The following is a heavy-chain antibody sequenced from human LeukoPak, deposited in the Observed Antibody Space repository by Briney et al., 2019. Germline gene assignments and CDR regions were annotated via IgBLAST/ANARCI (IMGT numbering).Heavy chain of an antibody. D-gene: IGHD5-24*01. CDR1: GFTVANDR. V-gene: IGHV3-53*01. CDR3: VRERFGAIVEN. Sequence: EGSLRLSCAASGFTVANDRMSWVRQAPGKGLEWVSTAYGGGNTAYADSVKGRFTISRDTSKNTLLLQMNSLRAEDTALYFCVRERFGAIVENWGQGALVIVSS. J-gene: IGHJ4*02. CDR2: AYGGGNT.